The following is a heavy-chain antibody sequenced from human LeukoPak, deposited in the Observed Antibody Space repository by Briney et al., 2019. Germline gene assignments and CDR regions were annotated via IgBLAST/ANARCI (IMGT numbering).Heavy chain of an antibody. J-gene: IGHJ4*02. CDR1: GYTFTSYG. CDR2: ISAYNGNT. Sequence: ASVKVSCKASGYTFTSYGISWVRQAPGQGLERMGWISAYNGNTNYAQKLQGRVTMTTDTSTSTAYMELRSLRSDDTAVYYCARDTGDIVVVPAANLDYWGQGTLVTVSS. CDR3: ARDTGDIVVVPAANLDY. V-gene: IGHV1-18*01. D-gene: IGHD2-2*01.